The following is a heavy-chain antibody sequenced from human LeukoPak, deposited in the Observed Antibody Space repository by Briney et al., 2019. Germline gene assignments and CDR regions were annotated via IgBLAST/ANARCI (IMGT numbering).Heavy chain of an antibody. CDR2: ISYDGSNK. J-gene: IGHJ3*01. Sequence: PGRSLRLSCAASGFTFSSYAMHWIRQAPGKGLEWVAVISYDGSNKYYADSVKGRFTISRDNSKNTLYLQMNSLRAEDTAVYYCARVGGRRALWGQGTMVTVSS. CDR1: GFTFSSYA. V-gene: IGHV3-30-3*01. CDR3: ARVGGRRAL. D-gene: IGHD1-1*01.